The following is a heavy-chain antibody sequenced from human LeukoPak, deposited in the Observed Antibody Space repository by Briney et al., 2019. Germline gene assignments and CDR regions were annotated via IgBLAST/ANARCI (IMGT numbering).Heavy chain of an antibody. CDR3: TTDRRITPFGVVIIRDGY. D-gene: IGHD3-3*01. CDR2: IKSKTDGGTT. J-gene: IGHJ4*02. V-gene: IGHV3-15*01. Sequence: GGSLRLSCAASGFTFSNAWMSWVRQAPGKGLEWVGRIKSKTDGGTTDYAAPVKGRFTISRDDSKNTLYLQMNSLKTEDTAVYYCTTDRRITPFGVVIIRDGYWGQGTLVTVSS. CDR1: GFTFSNAW.